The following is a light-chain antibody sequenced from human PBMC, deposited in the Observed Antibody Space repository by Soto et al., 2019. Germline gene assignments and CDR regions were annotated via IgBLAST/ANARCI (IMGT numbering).Light chain of an antibody. J-gene: IGKJ1*01. Sequence: EIVLTQSPGTLSLSPGKRATLSCRASQSVSSKFLAWYQQKPGQAPRLLIYGASSRATGIPDRFSGSGSGTDFTLTISRLEPEDFATYYCQQYGSSPTFGQGTKVEIK. V-gene: IGKV3-20*01. CDR3: QQYGSSPT. CDR1: QSVSSKF. CDR2: GAS.